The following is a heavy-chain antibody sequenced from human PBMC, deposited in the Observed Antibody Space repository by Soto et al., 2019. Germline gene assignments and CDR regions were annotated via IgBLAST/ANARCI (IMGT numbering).Heavy chain of an antibody. CDR2: INHSGST. V-gene: IGHV4-34*01. Sequence: SETLSLTCAVYGGSFSGYYWSWIRQPPGKGLEWIGEINHSGSTNYNPSLKSRVTISVDTSKNQFSLKLSSVTAADTAVYYCARGGSGSYYIHHRGWFDPWGQGTLVTVSS. CDR3: ARGGSGSYYIHHRGWFDP. CDR1: GGSFSGYY. D-gene: IGHD3-10*01. J-gene: IGHJ5*02.